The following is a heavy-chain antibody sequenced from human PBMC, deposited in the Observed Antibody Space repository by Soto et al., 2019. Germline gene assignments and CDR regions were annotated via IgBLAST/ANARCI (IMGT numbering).Heavy chain of an antibody. CDR2: VSYDGSKQ. CDR3: ARDRVYYYDNSGYYNFDY. V-gene: IGHV3-30-3*01. J-gene: IGHJ4*02. D-gene: IGHD3-22*01. Sequence: QVQLVESGGGVVQPGRSLRVSCAASGFTFSHYAMHWVRQAPGKGLEWVAVVSYDGSKQFYADSVEGRFTISRDSSKSTRYLHMDTLRDEDTAVYYFARDRVYYYDNSGYYNFDYWGQGTLVTVSS. CDR1: GFTFSHYA.